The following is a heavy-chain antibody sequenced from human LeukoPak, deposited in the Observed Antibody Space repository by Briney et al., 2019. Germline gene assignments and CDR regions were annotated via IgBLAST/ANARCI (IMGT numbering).Heavy chain of an antibody. CDR2: IYTSGST. CDR1: GGSISSYY. CDR3: ARASSSRGNYYYYMDV. V-gene: IGHV4-4*07. Sequence: SETLSLTCTVSGGSISSYYWSWIRQPAGKGLEWIGRIYTSGSTNYNPSLKSRVTISVDKSKNQFSLKLSSVTAADTAVYYCARASSSRGNYYYYMDVWGKGTTVTVSS. D-gene: IGHD6-6*01. J-gene: IGHJ6*03.